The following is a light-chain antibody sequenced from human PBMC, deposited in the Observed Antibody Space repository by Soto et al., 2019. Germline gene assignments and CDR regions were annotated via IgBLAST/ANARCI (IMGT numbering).Light chain of an antibody. V-gene: IGKV3-20*01. CDR3: KQYGSSPYT. J-gene: IGKJ2*01. Sequence: EIVLTQSPGTLSLSPGERATLSCRASQSVSSSYLAWYQQKPGQAPRLLIYGASSRATGIPDRFSGSGSGTNFTLTISRLEPEDFAVYSCKQYGSSPYTFGQGTKLEIK. CDR1: QSVSSSY. CDR2: GAS.